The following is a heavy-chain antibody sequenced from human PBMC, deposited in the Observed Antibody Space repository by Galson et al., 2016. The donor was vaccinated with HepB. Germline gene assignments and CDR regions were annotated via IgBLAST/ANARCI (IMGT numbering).Heavy chain of an antibody. J-gene: IGHJ3*02. D-gene: IGHD1/OR15-1a*01. V-gene: IGHV4-30-4*08. CDR1: GGPISSGAYY. Sequence: TLSLTCTVSGGPISSGAYYWRWIRQPPGKGLEWIGHIYYSGSTYYKPSLKSRVTISVDTSKNQFSLKLSSVTAADTAVFYWARRNNDAAFDIWGQGTMVTVSS. CDR3: ARRNNDAAFDI. CDR2: IYYSGST.